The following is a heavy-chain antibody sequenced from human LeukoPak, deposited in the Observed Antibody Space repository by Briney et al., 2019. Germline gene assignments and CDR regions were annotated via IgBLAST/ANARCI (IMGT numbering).Heavy chain of an antibody. J-gene: IGHJ3*02. D-gene: IGHD3-10*01. CDR2: IYYSGST. Sequence: SETLSLTCTVSGGSISSGDYYWSWIRQPPGKGLEWIGYIYYSGSTNYNPSLKSRVTISVDTSKNQFSLNLSSVTAADTALYYCAREPYYGDAFDIWSQGTMVTVSS. CDR3: AREPYYGDAFDI. V-gene: IGHV4-61*08. CDR1: GGSISSGDYY.